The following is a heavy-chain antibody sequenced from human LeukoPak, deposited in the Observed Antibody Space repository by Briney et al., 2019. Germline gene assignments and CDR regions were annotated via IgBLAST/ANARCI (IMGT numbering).Heavy chain of an antibody. D-gene: IGHD5-18*01. CDR2: ISSSSSYI. CDR3: ARDPVQLWMGVDAEYFQH. CDR1: GFTFSSYS. J-gene: IGHJ1*01. Sequence: PGGSLRLSCAASGFTFSSYSMNWVRQAPGKGLEWVSSISSSSSYIYYADSVKGRFTISRDNAKNSLYLQMNSLRAEDTAVYYCARDPVQLWMGVDAEYFQHWGQGTLVTVSS. V-gene: IGHV3-21*01.